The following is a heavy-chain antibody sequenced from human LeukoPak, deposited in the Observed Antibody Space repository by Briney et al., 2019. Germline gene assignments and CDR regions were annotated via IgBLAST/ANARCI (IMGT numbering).Heavy chain of an antibody. CDR3: VRAMAPLDTFNYQYAMDV. CDR1: GYTFNSYD. Sequence: ASVKVSCKASGYTFNSYDINWVRQAPGQGLEWTGWMNPNSGNTGYAQKFQGRFTLTRETFISTAYMELSSLRSDDTAVYYCVRAMAPLDTFNYQYAMDVWGQGTMVTVSS. CDR2: MNPNSGNT. V-gene: IGHV1-8*01. J-gene: IGHJ6*02. D-gene: IGHD5-24*01.